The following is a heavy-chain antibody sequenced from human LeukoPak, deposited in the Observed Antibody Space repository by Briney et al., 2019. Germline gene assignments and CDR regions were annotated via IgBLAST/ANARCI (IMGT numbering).Heavy chain of an antibody. Sequence: PGGSLRLSCAASGFTFSNAWMSWVRQAPGKGLEWVGRIKSKTDGGTTDYAAPVKGRFTISRDDSKNTLYLQMNSLRAEDTAIYHCARASTWVPGKDSSGYYYPYAFDLWGQGTMVTVSS. V-gene: IGHV3-15*01. CDR2: IKSKTDGGTT. CDR3: ARASTWVPGKDSSGYYYPYAFDL. D-gene: IGHD3-22*01. CDR1: GFTFSNAW. J-gene: IGHJ3*01.